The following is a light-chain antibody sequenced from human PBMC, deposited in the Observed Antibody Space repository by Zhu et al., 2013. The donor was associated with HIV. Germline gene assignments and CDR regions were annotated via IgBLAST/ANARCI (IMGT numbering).Light chain of an antibody. J-gene: IGKJ2*01. CDR1: QGIRND. V-gene: IGKV1-6*01. CDR2: AAS. Sequence: IQMTQSPSSLSASVGDRVTITCRASQGIRNDLSWFQQKPGKAPKLLIYAASTLQSGVPPRFSGSGSGTDFTLTITSLQPDDLATYYCQQYYVYPNTFGQGTKLEVK. CDR3: QQYYVYPNT.